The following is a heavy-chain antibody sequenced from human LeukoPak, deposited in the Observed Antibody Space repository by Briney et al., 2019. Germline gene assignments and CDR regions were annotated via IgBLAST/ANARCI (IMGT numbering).Heavy chain of an antibody. CDR1: GFTFSSYA. CDR2: ISGSGGST. J-gene: IGHJ4*02. D-gene: IGHD3-9*01. V-gene: IGHV3-23*01. Sequence: GGSLRLSCAASGFTFSSYAMSWVRQAPGKGLEWVSAISGSGGSTYYADSVKGRFTISRDNSKNTLYLQMNSLRAEDTAVYYCAGTYYDILTGYFNFDYWGQGTLVTVSS. CDR3: AGTYYDILTGYFNFDY.